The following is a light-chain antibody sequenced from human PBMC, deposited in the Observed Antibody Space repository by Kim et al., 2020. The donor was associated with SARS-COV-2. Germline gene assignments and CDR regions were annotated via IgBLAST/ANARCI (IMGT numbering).Light chain of an antibody. CDR3: QQYGNSPST. V-gene: IGKV3-20*01. J-gene: IGKJ5*01. CDR1: QSVSTS. Sequence: EIVLTQSPCTLSLSPGERATLACRASQSVSTSLAWYQQKPGQAPRLLIHGASSRTTGIPDRFSGSGSGTDFTLTISRLEPEDFAVYYCQQYGNSPSTFGQGTRLEIK. CDR2: GAS.